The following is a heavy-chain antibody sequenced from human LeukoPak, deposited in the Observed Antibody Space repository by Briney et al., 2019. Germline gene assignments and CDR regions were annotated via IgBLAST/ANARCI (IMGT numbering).Heavy chain of an antibody. Sequence: SETLSLTCTVSGVSISSYYWVWIRQPPGKGLKWIGSIYYSGATYYNPSLESRVTMSVDTSKNQFSLKLSSVTAADTAVYHCARLLPGSSRYFFDYWGQGTLVTVSS. D-gene: IGHD6-13*01. CDR2: IYYSGAT. CDR3: ARLLPGSSRYFFDY. CDR1: GVSISSYY. V-gene: IGHV4-39*01. J-gene: IGHJ4*02.